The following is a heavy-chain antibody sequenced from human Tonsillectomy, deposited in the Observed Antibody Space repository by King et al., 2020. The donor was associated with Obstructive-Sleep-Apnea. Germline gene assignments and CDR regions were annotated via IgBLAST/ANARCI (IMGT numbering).Heavy chain of an antibody. V-gene: IGHV3-11*01. D-gene: IGHD3-16*01. CDR2: IEGGANTV. J-gene: IGHJ4*02. CDR1: GFSVSDSY. Sequence: VQLVESGGGLVKPGGSLRLSCAASGFSVSDSYMSWIRQAPGKGLEWVSYIEGGANTVHYADSVKGRFTISRDTAKNSLYLQMNSLRAEDTAVYYCTRGYYDRKRGGQGTLVTVSS. CDR3: TRGYYDRKR.